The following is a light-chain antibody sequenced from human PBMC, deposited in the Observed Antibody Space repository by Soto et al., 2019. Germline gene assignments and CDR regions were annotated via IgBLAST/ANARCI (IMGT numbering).Light chain of an antibody. V-gene: IGKV3-11*01. Sequence: IVLTQYPATLSLSPGERSTLSCMASQSVSSYLAWYQQKPGQAPRLLIYDASNRATGIPARFSGSGSGTDFTLTISSLEPEDFAVYYCQQRSNWPPVTVGEGTKVEIK. CDR3: QQRSNWPPVT. J-gene: IGKJ4*01. CDR1: QSVSSY. CDR2: DAS.